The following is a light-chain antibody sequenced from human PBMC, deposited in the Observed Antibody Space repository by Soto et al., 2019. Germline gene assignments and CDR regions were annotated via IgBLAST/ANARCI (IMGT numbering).Light chain of an antibody. CDR1: QSVSSY. Sequence: EIVLTQSPATLSLSPGERATLSCRASQSVSSYLAWYQQKPGQAPRLLIYDASNRATGIPARFSGSGSGTDFTLTISSLEPEDVAVYYCQQRSNWPPITVGQGTRLEIK. CDR2: DAS. CDR3: QQRSNWPPIT. V-gene: IGKV3-11*01. J-gene: IGKJ5*01.